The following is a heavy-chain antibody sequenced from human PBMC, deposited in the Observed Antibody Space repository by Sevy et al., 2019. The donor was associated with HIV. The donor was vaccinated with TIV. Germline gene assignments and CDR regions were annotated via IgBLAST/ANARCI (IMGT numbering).Heavy chain of an antibody. CDR3: AKTLQKLPFHPHYFDY. CDR1: GFTLGSYT. V-gene: IGHV3-23*01. Sequence: GGSLRLSWAASGFTLGSYTMNWVRQAPGEGLEWVASISATGGSTYYADSVKGRFTISRDVSKGLLYLQMNSLTAEDTAIFYCAKTLQKLPFHPHYFDYWGQGTLVTVSS. CDR2: ISATGGST. D-gene: IGHD2-21*02. J-gene: IGHJ4*02.